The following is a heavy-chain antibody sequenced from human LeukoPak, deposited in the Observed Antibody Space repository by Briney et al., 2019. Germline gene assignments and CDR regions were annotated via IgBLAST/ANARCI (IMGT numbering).Heavy chain of an antibody. D-gene: IGHD5-24*01. CDR2: ISSSSSYI. CDR3: ARAGPRLCRDGCHHAFDC. J-gene: IGHJ5*01. CDR1: GFTFSSYS. V-gene: IGHV3-21*01. Sequence: GGSLRLSCAASGFTFSSYSMNWVRQAPGKGLEWVSSISSSSSYIYYADSVKGRFTISRDNAKNSLYLQMNSLRAEDTAVYYCARAGPRLCRDGCHHAFDCWGQGTLVTVSS.